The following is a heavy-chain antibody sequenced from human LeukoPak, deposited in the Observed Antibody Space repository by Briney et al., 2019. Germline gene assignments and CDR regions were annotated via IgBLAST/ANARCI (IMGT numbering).Heavy chain of an antibody. CDR3: ARPMNEYDSSGFFHY. Sequence: GGSLRLSCAASGFTFSSYSMNWVRQAPGKGLEWVAFIRCDGSNEYYADSVKGRFTISRDNSKNTLHLQMNSLRVEDTAVYYCARPMNEYDSSGFFHYWGQGTLVTVSS. D-gene: IGHD3-22*01. V-gene: IGHV3-30*02. CDR1: GFTFSSYS. CDR2: IRCDGSNE. J-gene: IGHJ4*02.